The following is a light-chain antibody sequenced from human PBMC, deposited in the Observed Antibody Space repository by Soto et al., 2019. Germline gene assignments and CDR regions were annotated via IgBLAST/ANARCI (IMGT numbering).Light chain of an antibody. V-gene: IGLV1-44*01. Sequence: QSVLTQTPSASGTPGQRVTFSCSGSSSNIGSNTVNWYQQLPGTAPKLLIYSSNQRPSGVPDRFSGSKSGTSASLAISGLQSEDEADYYCAAWDDSLNGYVFGTGTKVTVL. CDR3: AAWDDSLNGYV. CDR1: SSNIGSNT. CDR2: SSN. J-gene: IGLJ1*01.